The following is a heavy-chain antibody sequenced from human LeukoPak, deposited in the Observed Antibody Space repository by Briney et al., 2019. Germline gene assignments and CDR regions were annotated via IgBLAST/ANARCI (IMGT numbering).Heavy chain of an antibody. CDR2: IDYSGST. V-gene: IGHV4-31*03. J-gene: IGHJ3*02. CDR3: ARKGDWGYYYDSSGYYNDAFDI. Sequence: SETLSLTCTVSGGSISSGGYYWSWIRQHPGKGLEWIGYIDYSGSTYYNPSLKSRVTISVDTSKNQFSLKLSSVTAADTAVYYCARKGDWGYYYDSSGYYNDAFDIWGQGTMVTVSS. CDR1: GGSISSGGYY. D-gene: IGHD3-22*01.